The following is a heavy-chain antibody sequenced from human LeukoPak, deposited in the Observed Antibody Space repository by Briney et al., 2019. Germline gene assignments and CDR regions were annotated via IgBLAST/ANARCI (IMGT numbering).Heavy chain of an antibody. CDR2: IDWDDDK. CDR3: ARTSGPFMRFDP. V-gene: IGHV2-70*04. CDR1: GFSLSTSGMR. D-gene: IGHD3-16*01. J-gene: IGHJ5*02. Sequence: SGPTLVNPTQTLTLTCTFSGFSLSTSGMRVSWIRQPPGKALEWLARIDWDDDKFYSTSLKTRLTISKDTSKNQVVLTMTNMDPVDTATYYCARTSGPFMRFDPWGQGTLVTVSS.